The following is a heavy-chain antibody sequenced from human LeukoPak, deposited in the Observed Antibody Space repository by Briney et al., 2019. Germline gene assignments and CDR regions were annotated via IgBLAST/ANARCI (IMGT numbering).Heavy chain of an antibody. CDR1: GGTFGSYA. Sequence: ASVKVSCKASGGTFGSYAISWVRQAPGQGLEWMGGIIPIFGTANYAQKFQGRVTITTDESTSTAYMELSSLRSEDTAVYYCARGKFGELLFDYWGQGTLVTVSS. CDR3: ARGKFGELLFDY. D-gene: IGHD3-10*01. J-gene: IGHJ4*02. V-gene: IGHV1-69*05. CDR2: IIPIFGTA.